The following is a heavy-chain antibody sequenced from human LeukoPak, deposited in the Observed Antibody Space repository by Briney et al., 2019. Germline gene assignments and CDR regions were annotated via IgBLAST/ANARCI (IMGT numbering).Heavy chain of an antibody. J-gene: IGHJ4*02. CDR3: ARSRRRYCSSTSCYSRGFDY. D-gene: IGHD2-2*02. CDR1: GGSISSYY. CDR2: IYYSGST. V-gene: IGHV4-59*12. Sequence: SETLSLTCTVSGGSISSYYWSWIRQPPGKGLEWIGYIYYSGSTNYNPSLKSRVTISVDTSKNQFSLKLSSVTAADTAVYYCARSRRRYCSSTSCYSRGFDYWGQGTLVTVSS.